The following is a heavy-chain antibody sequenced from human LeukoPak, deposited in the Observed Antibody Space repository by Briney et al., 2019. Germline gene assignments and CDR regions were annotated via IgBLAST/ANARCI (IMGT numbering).Heavy chain of an antibody. J-gene: IGHJ4*02. Sequence: GGSLRLSCAASGFTFSSYSMNWVRQAPGKGLEWVSYICSSSSYIYYADSVKGRFTISRDNAKNSLYLQMNSLRGEDTAVYYCARDMTELDTAYYFDYWGQGTLVTVSS. CDR3: ARDMTELDTAYYFDY. CDR2: ICSSSSYI. V-gene: IGHV3-21*01. CDR1: GFTFSSYS. D-gene: IGHD1-14*01.